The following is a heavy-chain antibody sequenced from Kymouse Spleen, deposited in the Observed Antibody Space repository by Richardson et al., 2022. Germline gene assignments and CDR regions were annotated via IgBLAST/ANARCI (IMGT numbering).Heavy chain of an antibody. J-gene: IGHJ4*02. Sequence: EVQLVESGGGLVQPGGSLRLSCAASGFTFSSYDMHWVRQATGKGLEWVSAIGTAGDTYYPGSVKGRFTISRENAKNSLYLQMNSLRAGDTAVYYCARAGAAAGSFDYWGQGTLVTVSS. CDR1: GFTFSSYD. CDR2: IGTAGDT. CDR3: ARAGAAAGSFDY. D-gene: IGHD6-13*01. V-gene: IGHV3-13*01.